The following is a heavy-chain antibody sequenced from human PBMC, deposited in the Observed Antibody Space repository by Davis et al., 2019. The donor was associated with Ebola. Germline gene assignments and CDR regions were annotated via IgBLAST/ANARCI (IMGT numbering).Heavy chain of an antibody. J-gene: IGHJ6*02. D-gene: IGHD4-11*01. CDR1: GFTFSSYA. Sequence: GESLKISCAASGFTFSSYAMHWVRQAPGKGLEWVAVISYDGSNKYYADSVKGRFTISRDNSKNTLYLQMNSLRAEDTAVYYCAREGNYVLVGMDVWGQGTTVTVSS. CDR3: AREGNYVLVGMDV. CDR2: ISYDGSNK. V-gene: IGHV3-30-3*01.